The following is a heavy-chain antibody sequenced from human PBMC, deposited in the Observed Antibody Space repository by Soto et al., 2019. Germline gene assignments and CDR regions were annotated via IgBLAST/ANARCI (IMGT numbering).Heavy chain of an antibody. CDR2: IYYSGST. D-gene: IGHD5-18*01. V-gene: IGHV4-39*01. J-gene: IGHJ4*02. Sequence: QLQLQESGPGLVKPSETLSLTCSVSGGSVSSGIYYWGWIRQPPGMGLEWIGTIYYSGSTFYNPSLKSRVTXXVXTXXNQFSLNLSSVTAADTAVYYCARRNRGYSNYENDQWGQGTLVTVSS. CDR3: ARRNRGYSNYENDQ. CDR1: GGSVSSGIYY.